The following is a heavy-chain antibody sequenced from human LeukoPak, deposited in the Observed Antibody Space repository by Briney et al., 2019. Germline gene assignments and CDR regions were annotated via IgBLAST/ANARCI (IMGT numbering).Heavy chain of an antibody. V-gene: IGHV4-59*01. CDR2: IYYSGSI. J-gene: IGHJ4*02. CDR1: GGSISSYY. D-gene: IGHD6-13*01. CDR3: ARGVGSSWPRVYYFDY. Sequence: PSETLSLTCTVSGGSISSYYWSWIRQPPGKGLEWIGYIYYSGSINYNPSLKSRVTISVDTSKNQFSLKLSSVTAADTAVYYCARGVGSSWPRVYYFDYWGQGTLVTVSS.